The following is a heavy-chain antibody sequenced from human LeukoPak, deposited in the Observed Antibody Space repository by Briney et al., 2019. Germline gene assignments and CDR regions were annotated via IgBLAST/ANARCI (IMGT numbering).Heavy chain of an antibody. CDR2: INPSGGST. CDR3: ARDRRITGTFNWFDP. Sequence: ASVKVSCKASGYTFTSYYMHWVRQAPGQGFEWMGIINPSGGSTSYAQKFQGRVTMTRDTSTSTVYMELSSLRSEDTAVYYCARDRRITGTFNWFDPWGQGTLVTVSS. J-gene: IGHJ5*02. CDR1: GYTFTSYY. D-gene: IGHD1-7*01. V-gene: IGHV1-46*01.